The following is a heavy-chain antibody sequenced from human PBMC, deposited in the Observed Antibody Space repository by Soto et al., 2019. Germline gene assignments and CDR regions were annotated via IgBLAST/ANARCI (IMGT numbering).Heavy chain of an antibody. Sequence: PSETLSLTCTVSGGSISPYYWSWIRQPPGKGLEWVGNIYYSGSTNYNPSLKSRVTISVDTSKNQFSLKLSSVTAADTAVYYCARDNSDFWSGYWSSSGMDVWGQGTTVTVSS. D-gene: IGHD3-3*01. CDR3: ARDNSDFWSGYWSSSGMDV. CDR1: GGSISPYY. J-gene: IGHJ6*02. V-gene: IGHV4-59*01. CDR2: IYYSGST.